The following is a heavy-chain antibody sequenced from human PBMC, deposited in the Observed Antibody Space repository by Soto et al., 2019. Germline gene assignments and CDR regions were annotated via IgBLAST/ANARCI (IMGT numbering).Heavy chain of an antibody. J-gene: IGHJ4*02. CDR1: GGSFSTYY. CDR2: INHNGNT. D-gene: IGHD1-26*01. V-gene: IGHV4-34*02. Sequence: QVQLQQWGAGLLKPSETLSLTCAVYGGSFSTYYWTWIRQPPGKGLEWIGEINHNGNTNSNPSLKSRVTISIDTSKNQFSLKLTSVTAADTAVYYCARGLWDGGGQGTLVTVSS. CDR3: ARGLWDG.